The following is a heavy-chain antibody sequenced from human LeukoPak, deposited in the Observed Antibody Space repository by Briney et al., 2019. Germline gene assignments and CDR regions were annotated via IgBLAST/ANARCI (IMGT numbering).Heavy chain of an antibody. CDR2: IYYSGST. V-gene: IGHV4-59*01. CDR1: GGSISSYY. Sequence: TPSETLSLTCTVSGGSISSYYWSWIRQPPGKGLEWIGYIYYSGSTNYNPSLKSRVTISVDTSKNQFSLKLRSVTAADTAVYYCARVEAGLLDAFDLWGQGTMVTVSS. D-gene: IGHD2-21*01. CDR3: ARVEAGLLDAFDL. J-gene: IGHJ3*01.